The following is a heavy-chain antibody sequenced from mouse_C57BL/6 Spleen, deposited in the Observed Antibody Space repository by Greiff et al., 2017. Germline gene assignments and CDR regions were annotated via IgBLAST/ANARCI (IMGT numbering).Heavy chain of an antibody. Sequence: EVKLVESGGGLVKPGGSLKLSCAASGFTFSSYAMSWVRQTPEKRLEWVATISDGGSYTYYPDNVKGRFTISRDNAKNNLYLQMSHLKSEDTAMYYCARETLHYYGSSHWYFDVWGTGTTVTVSS. CDR2: ISDGGSYT. D-gene: IGHD1-1*01. CDR3: ARETLHYYGSSHWYFDV. CDR1: GFTFSSYA. V-gene: IGHV5-4*01. J-gene: IGHJ1*03.